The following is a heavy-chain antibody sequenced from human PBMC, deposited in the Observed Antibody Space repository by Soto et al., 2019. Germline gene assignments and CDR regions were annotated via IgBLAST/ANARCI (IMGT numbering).Heavy chain of an antibody. CDR2: IYHSGST. CDR1: GGSISSGGYS. J-gene: IGHJ4*02. V-gene: IGHV4-30-2*01. D-gene: IGHD4-17*01. CDR3: ARGGRYGDYGIFDY. Sequence: SETLCLTCAVSGGSISSGGYSWSWIRQPPGKGLEWIGYIYHSGSTYYNPSLKSRVTISVDRSKNQFSLKLSSVTAADTAVYYCARGGRYGDYGIFDYWGQGTLVTVSS.